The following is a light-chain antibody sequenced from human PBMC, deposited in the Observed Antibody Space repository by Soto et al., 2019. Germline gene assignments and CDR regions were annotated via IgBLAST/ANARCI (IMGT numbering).Light chain of an antibody. CDR3: QHSYSTPRT. V-gene: IGKV1-39*01. Sequence: DIQMTQSPSSLSASVGDRVTITCRASQSISSYLNWYQQKPGKAPKLLIYDASSLQSGVPSRFSGSGSGTDLTLTISSLQPEDFATYYCQHSYSTPRTFGQGTKVQIK. J-gene: IGKJ1*01. CDR2: DAS. CDR1: QSISSY.